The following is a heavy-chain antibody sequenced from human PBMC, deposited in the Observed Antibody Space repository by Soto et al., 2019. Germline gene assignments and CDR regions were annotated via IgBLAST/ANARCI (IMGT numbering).Heavy chain of an antibody. CDR3: TREGRYCSGARCYTDAFDL. D-gene: IGHD2-15*01. Sequence: QVQLEESGPGLVKPSETLSLTCTVSGGSISGHYWNWIRQPAGQGLEWIGRLETSGSTNYNPSHNRQGTISVDTSQDQFSVLLSSVPAADTAVYYCTREGRYCSGARCYTDAFDLWGQGTLVTVSS. CDR1: GGSISGHY. V-gene: IGHV4-4*07. CDR2: LETSGST. J-gene: IGHJ3*01.